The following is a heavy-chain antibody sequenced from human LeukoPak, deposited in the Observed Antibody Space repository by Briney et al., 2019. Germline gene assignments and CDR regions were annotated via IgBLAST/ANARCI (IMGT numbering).Heavy chain of an antibody. CDR3: AKYGVVQYDSSGYYSPRRAFDI. J-gene: IGHJ3*02. V-gene: IGHV3-23*01. D-gene: IGHD3-22*01. CDR1: GFTFSSYA. CDR2: ISGSGGST. Sequence: GGSLRLSCAASGFTFSSYAMSWVRQAPGKGLEWVSAISGSGGSTYYADSVKGRFTISRDSSKNTLYLQMNSLRAEDTAVYYCAKYGVVQYDSSGYYSPRRAFDIWGQGTMVTVSS.